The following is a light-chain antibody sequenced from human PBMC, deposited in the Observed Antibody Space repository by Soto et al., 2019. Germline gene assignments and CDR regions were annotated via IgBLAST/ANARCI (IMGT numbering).Light chain of an antibody. J-gene: IGLJ2*01. CDR3: SSYTSIGTPVV. CDR2: EVS. V-gene: IGLV2-14*01. CDR1: SSDVGGYNY. Sequence: QSALTQPASVSGSPGQSITISCTGTSSDVGGYNYVSWYQQHPGKAPKLMIYEVSNRPSGVSNRFSGSKSGNTASLTISGVQDEDEADYYCSSYTSIGTPVVFGGGTKLTVL.